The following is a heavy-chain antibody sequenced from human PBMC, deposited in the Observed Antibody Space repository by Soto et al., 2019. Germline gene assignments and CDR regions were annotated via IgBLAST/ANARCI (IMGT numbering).Heavy chain of an antibody. Sequence: QVQLQESGPGLVKPSETLSLTCTVSGGSISSYYWSWIRQPPGKGLEWIGYIYYSGSTNYNPSLKSRVTISVDTSKNQFSRKLSSVTAADTAVYYCARDGWGSGSYGIYYYGMDVWGQGTTVTVSS. CDR3: ARDGWGSGSYGIYYYGMDV. CDR1: GGSISSYY. D-gene: IGHD3-10*01. J-gene: IGHJ6*02. CDR2: IYYSGST. V-gene: IGHV4-59*01.